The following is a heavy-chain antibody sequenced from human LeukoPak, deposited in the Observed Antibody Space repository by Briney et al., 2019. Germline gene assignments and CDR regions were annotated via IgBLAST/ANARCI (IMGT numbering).Heavy chain of an antibody. D-gene: IGHD4-23*01. CDR2: IDWDDDK. Sequence: SGPAPVKPTQTLTLTCTFSGFSLSTSGMCVSWIHQPPGKALEWLARIDWDDDKYYNKSLKTRLTISKDAYKHQVVLTMTNIDPVDTATYYCARFYGGYSLDYWGQGTLVTVSS. CDR3: ARFYGGYSLDY. CDR1: GFSLSTSGMC. J-gene: IGHJ4*02. V-gene: IGHV2-70*11.